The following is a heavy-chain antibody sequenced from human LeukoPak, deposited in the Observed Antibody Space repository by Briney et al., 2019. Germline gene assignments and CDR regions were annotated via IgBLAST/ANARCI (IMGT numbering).Heavy chain of an antibody. CDR2: IYYSGST. Sequence: SETLSLTCTVSAGSISSYYWSWIRQPPGKGLEWLGYIYYSGSTNYNPSLKSRVTISVDTSKNQFSLKLSSVTAADTAVYYCARDVGATPGYFDYWGQGTLVTVSS. CDR1: AGSISSYY. V-gene: IGHV4-59*01. D-gene: IGHD1-26*01. J-gene: IGHJ4*02. CDR3: ARDVGATPGYFDY.